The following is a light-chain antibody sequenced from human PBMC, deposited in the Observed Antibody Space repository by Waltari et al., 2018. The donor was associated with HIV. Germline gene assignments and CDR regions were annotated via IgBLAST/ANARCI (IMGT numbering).Light chain of an antibody. Sequence: DIVMTQSPDSLAVSLGERATINCKSSQSVLYRSNNKEYLVWYQQKPGQPPKLLIYWASTRESGVPDRFSGSGSGTDFTLTITSLQAEDVAVYYCQQYYSTPWTFGQGTKVEIK. CDR3: QQYYSTPWT. V-gene: IGKV4-1*01. CDR2: WAS. J-gene: IGKJ1*01. CDR1: QSVLYRSNNKEY.